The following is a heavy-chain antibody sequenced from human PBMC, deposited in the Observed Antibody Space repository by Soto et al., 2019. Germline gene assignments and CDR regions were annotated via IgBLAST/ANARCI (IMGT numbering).Heavy chain of an antibody. J-gene: IGHJ5*02. CDR1: GFTLSTYG. Sequence: GGSLRLSCSASGFTLSTYGMSWIRQAPGKGLEWVSSISGSGSRTYYADSVKGRVTISRDNSKNTVYVEMNSLRVEDTAVYYCAKGAASGTLGADDWFDPWGQGTLVTVSS. D-gene: IGHD6-13*01. V-gene: IGHV3-23*01. CDR2: ISGSGSRT. CDR3: AKGAASGTLGADDWFDP.